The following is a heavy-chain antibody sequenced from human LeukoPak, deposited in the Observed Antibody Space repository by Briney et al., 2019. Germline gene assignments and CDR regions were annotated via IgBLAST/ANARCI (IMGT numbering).Heavy chain of an antibody. V-gene: IGHV4-4*02. D-gene: IGHD6-19*01. CDR2: IYLSGST. Sequence: GSLRLSCAASGFTFSSYAMSWVRQPPGKGLEWIGEIYLSGSTNYNPSLKSRLTISVDKSKNQFSLRLTSVTAADTAVYYCARGYSSPFDYWGQGTLVTVSS. J-gene: IGHJ4*02. CDR1: GFTFSSYAM. CDR3: ARGYSSPFDY.